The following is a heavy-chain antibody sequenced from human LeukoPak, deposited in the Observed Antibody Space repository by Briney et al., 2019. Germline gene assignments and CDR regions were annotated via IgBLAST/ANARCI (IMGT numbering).Heavy chain of an antibody. J-gene: IGHJ4*02. CDR2: IYPGDSST. CDR1: GYSFTTYW. D-gene: IGHD5-24*01. Sequence: GESLKISRKGSGYSFTTYWLGWVRQMPGKGLEWMGIIYPGDSSTRYSPSFQGQVTISVDKSINTAYLQWSSLKASDTAMYYCARPSGYNSFDDWGQGTLVTVSS. V-gene: IGHV5-51*01. CDR3: ARPSGYNSFDD.